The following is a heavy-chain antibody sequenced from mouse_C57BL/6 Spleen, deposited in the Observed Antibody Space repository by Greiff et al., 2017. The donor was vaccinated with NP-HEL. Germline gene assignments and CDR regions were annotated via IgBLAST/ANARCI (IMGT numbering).Heavy chain of an antibody. Sequence: VESGGGLVKPGGSLKLSCAASGFTFSSYAMSWVRQTPEKRLEWVATICDGGSYTYYPDNVKGRFTISRDNAKNNLYLQMSHLKSEDTAMYYCARDDGYWYFDVWGTGTTVTVSS. CDR2: ICDGGSYT. V-gene: IGHV5-4*01. D-gene: IGHD1-1*01. CDR1: GFTFSSYA. CDR3: ARDDGYWYFDV. J-gene: IGHJ1*03.